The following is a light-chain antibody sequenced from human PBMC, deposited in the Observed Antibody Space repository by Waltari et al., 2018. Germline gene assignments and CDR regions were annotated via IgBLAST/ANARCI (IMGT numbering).Light chain of an antibody. Sequence: DIQMTQSPSSLSASVGDRVTITCRASQSISTYLNWYQQESGKAPKRLIYSASSLQSGVPSRFSGSGSGTDFTLSISSLQPEDVATYYCLQDYTYPFTFGGGTKVEIK. V-gene: IGKV1-17*01. CDR1: QSISTY. CDR2: SAS. CDR3: LQDYTYPFT. J-gene: IGKJ4*01.